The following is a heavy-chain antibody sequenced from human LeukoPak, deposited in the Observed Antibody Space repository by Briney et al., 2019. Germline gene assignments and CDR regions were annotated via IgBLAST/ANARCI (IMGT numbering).Heavy chain of an antibody. J-gene: IGHJ4*02. CDR1: GGSLSSHY. CDR3: ARFSSGCSTASCSLTH. CDR2: VFYTGTT. V-gene: IGHV4-59*11. D-gene: IGHD1-26*01. Sequence: SETLSLTCAVSGGSLSSHYWSWIRQSPGKALELIGHVFYTGTTFYNPSLKGPVTVSLDTCRNEFSLKMTSVTEVDTAVYYCARFSSGCSTASCSLTHWGRGILVTVSS.